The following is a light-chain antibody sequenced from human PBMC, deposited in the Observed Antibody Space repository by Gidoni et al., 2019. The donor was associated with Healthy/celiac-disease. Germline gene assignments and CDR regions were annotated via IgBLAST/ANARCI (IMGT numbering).Light chain of an antibody. CDR3: NSRDSSGNHLYWV. J-gene: IGLJ3*02. V-gene: IGLV3-19*01. CDR1: SLRSYY. CDR2: GKN. Sequence: SSELTQDPAVSVALGQTVRITCQGDSLRSYYASWYQQKPGQAPVLLIYGKNNRPSGIPDRFSGSSSGNTASLTITGAQAEDEADYYCNSRDSSGNHLYWVFGGGTKLTVL.